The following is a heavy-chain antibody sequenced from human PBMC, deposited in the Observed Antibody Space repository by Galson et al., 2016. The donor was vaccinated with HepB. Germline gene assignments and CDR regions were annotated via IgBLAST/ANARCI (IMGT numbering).Heavy chain of an antibody. D-gene: IGHD3-10*01. Sequence: SETLSLTCTVSGDSIRLSIYYWGWLRQPPGKGLEWIGSISHSGNSLYNPSLKSRVAISVDTSKKQFSLKLSSVTAADTAVYYCARLLGKYYFGSGSYYKYFDYWGQGTLVIVSS. J-gene: IGHJ4*02. CDR1: GDSIRLSIYY. CDR3: ARLLGKYYFGSGSYYKYFDY. CDR2: ISHSGNS. V-gene: IGHV4-39*01.